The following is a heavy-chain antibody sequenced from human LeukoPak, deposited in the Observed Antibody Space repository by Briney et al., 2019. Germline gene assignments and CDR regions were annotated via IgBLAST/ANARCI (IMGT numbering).Heavy chain of an antibody. Sequence: PSETLSLTCAVYGGSFSGYYWSWIRQPAGKGLEWIGRIYTSGSTNYNPSLKSRVTISVDTSKNQFSLKLSSVTAADTAVYYCARVRLGYCSSTSCYDAFDIWGQGTMVTVSS. CDR2: IYTSGST. CDR1: GGSFSGYY. D-gene: IGHD2-2*01. CDR3: ARVRLGYCSSTSCYDAFDI. J-gene: IGHJ3*02. V-gene: IGHV4-59*10.